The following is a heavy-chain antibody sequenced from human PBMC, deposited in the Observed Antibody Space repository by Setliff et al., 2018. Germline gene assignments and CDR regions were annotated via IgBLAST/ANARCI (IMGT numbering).Heavy chain of an antibody. CDR2: VYTTGST. CDR1: GGSMGSYY. J-gene: IGHJ6*03. V-gene: IGHV4-4*07. CDR3: ARVRITPYCMDV. D-gene: IGHD3-10*01. Sequence: PSETLSLTCTVSGGSMGSYYWTWIRQSAGKGLEWIGRVYTTGSTAFNPSPNSRVTMSLDKSKNQFSLKLYSVTAADTAVYFCARVRITPYCMDVWGKGTTVTVSS.